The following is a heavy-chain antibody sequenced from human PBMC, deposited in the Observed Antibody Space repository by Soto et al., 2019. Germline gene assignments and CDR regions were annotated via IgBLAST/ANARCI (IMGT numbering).Heavy chain of an antibody. V-gene: IGHV4-59*01. CDR3: PDPHPY. CDR1: GGSISSYY. CDR2: IYDSGST. J-gene: IGHJ4*02. Sequence: PSETLSLTCTVSGGSISSYYWGWIRQPPGKGLEWIGYIYDSGSTNYNPSLKSRVIISRDPPKYKFFPYPTFFPSGHLGCFYFPDPHPYWGQGTLVPVSS.